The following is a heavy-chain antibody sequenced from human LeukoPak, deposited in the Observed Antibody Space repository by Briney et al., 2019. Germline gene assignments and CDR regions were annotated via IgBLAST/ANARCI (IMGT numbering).Heavy chain of an antibody. Sequence: GGSLRLSCAASGFTFSSYAMSWVRQAPGKGLEWVSAISGSGGSTYYADSVKGRFTISRDNSKNTLYLQMNSLRAEDTAVYYCAKVSFRYYHDSSGYSHDYWGQGTLVTVSS. CDR2: ISGSGGST. CDR3: AKVSFRYYHDSSGYSHDY. D-gene: IGHD3-22*01. J-gene: IGHJ4*02. V-gene: IGHV3-23*01. CDR1: GFTFSSYA.